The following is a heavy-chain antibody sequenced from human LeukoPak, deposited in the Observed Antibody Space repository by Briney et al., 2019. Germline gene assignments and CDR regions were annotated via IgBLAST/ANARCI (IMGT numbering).Heavy chain of an antibody. CDR1: GGSISSYY. D-gene: IGHD6-13*01. Sequence: PSETLSLTCTVSGGSISSYYWSWIRQPPGKGLEWIGYIYYSGSTNYNPSLKSRVTISVDTSKNTAVYYCARLEQQLALGSFVQPETDAFDIWAKGQWSPSLQ. CDR3: QPETDAFDI. V-gene: IGHV4-59*01. J-gene: IGHJ3*02. CDR2: IYYSGST.